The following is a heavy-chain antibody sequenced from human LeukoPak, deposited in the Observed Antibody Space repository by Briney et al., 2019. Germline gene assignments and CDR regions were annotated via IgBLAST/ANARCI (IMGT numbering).Heavy chain of an antibody. CDR1: GFSFSTYS. CDR3: ARGARKGDDYGGFFDY. Sequence: PGGSLRLSCLASGFSFSTYSMSWVRQAPGKGLEWLSAISSDDTAYYADSVKGRFIVSRDNSRNTLYLQMNSLRAQDTAVYYCARGARKGDDYGGFFDYWGQGTLVTVSS. D-gene: IGHD4-23*01. CDR2: ISSDDTA. V-gene: IGHV3-66*02. J-gene: IGHJ4*02.